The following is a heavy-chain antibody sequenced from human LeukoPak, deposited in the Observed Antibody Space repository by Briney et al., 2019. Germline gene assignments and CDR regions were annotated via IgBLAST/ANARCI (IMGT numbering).Heavy chain of an antibody. J-gene: IGHJ4*02. V-gene: IGHV1-2*06. CDR1: GYTFTGYY. CDR3: ARGFPASLAAAGGMRAIDF. D-gene: IGHD6-13*01. Sequence: ASVKVSCKASGYTFTGYYMHWVRQAPGQGLEWMGRINPNSGGTNYVQKFQGRVTMTRDTSISTAYMELSRLRSDDTAVYYCARGFPASLAAAGGMRAIDFWGQGTLVTVSS. CDR2: INPNSGGT.